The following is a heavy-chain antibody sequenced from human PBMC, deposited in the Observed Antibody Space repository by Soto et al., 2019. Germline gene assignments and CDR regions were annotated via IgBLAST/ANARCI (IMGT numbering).Heavy chain of an antibody. Sequence: QVQLQESGPGLVRPSETLSLPCPFSGASSSRSFGSWIRQSPGKGLEGIGYIFYTGSTTYNPSLKSRVTISIDTSKNQFSLKLSSLTAADTAVYYCAHFSDLEWFDPWGQGTLVTVSS. CDR3: AHFSDLEWFDP. CDR1: GASSSRSF. CDR2: IFYTGST. V-gene: IGHV4-59*01. J-gene: IGHJ5*02. D-gene: IGHD2-21*01.